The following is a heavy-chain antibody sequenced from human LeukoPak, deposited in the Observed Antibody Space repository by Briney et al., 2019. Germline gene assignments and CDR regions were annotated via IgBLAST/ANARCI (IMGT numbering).Heavy chain of an antibody. J-gene: IGHJ5*02. Sequence: SETLSLTCTVSGGSISSYYWSWIRQPPGKGLEWIGYIYYSGSTNYNPSLKSRVTISVDTSKDQFSLKLSSVTAADTAVYYCARGIRNWFDPWGQGTLVTVSS. CDR2: IYYSGST. V-gene: IGHV4-59*01. CDR1: GGSISSYY. CDR3: ARGIRNWFDP.